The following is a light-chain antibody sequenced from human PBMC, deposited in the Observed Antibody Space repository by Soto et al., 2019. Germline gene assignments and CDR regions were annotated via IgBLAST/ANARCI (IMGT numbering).Light chain of an antibody. V-gene: IGKV3-15*01. J-gene: IGKJ1*01. CDR3: QQYNNWPPVT. Sequence: IVLTQSAATLSLSPGERATLSCMASQSVSSKLAWYQQKPGQAPRLLLYGASTRATGIPARFSGSGSGTEFTLTISSLQSEDFAVYYCQQYNNWPPVTFGQGTKVDI. CDR2: GAS. CDR1: QSVSSK.